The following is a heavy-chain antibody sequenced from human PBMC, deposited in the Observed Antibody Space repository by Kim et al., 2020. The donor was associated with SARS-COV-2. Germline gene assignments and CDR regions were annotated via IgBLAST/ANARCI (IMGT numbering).Heavy chain of an antibody. D-gene: IGHD2-15*01. V-gene: IGHV5-51*01. CDR3: ARGRVVTQN. J-gene: IGHJ4*02. Sequence: SDTRYSPSFQGQVTISADKSISTAYLQWSSLKASDTAMYYCARGRVVTQNWGQGTLVTVSS. CDR2: SDT.